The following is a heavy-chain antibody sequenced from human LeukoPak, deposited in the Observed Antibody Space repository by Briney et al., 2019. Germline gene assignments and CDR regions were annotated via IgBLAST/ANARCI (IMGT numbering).Heavy chain of an antibody. CDR3: ARHSPGIGAFDI. V-gene: IGHV4-39*01. CDR2: IYYSGST. Sequence: SETLSLTCAVYGGSFSGYYWGWIRQPPGKGLEWIGSIYYSGSTYYNPSLKSRVTISVDTSKNQFFLKLSSVTAADTAVYYCARHSPGIGAFDIWGQGTMVTVSS. CDR1: GGSFSGYY. J-gene: IGHJ3*02.